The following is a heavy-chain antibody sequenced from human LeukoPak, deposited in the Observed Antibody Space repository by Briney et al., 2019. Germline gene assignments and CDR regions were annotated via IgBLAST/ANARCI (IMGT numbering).Heavy chain of an antibody. CDR3: ATDSSGYYAFDI. CDR1: GYTLTELS. D-gene: IGHD3-22*01. V-gene: IGHV1-24*01. J-gene: IGHJ3*02. Sequence: ASVKVSCKVSGYTLTELSMHWVRQAPGKGLEWMEGFDPEDGETIYAQKFQGRVTMTEDTSTDTAYMELSSLRSEDTAVYYCATDSSGYYAFDIWGQGTMVTVSS. CDR2: FDPEDGET.